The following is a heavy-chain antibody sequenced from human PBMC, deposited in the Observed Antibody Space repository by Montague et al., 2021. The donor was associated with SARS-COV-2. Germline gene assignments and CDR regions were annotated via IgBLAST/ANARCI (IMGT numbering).Heavy chain of an antibody. CDR1: GGSITSNIYY. J-gene: IGHJ5*01. V-gene: IGHV4-39*01. D-gene: IGHD6-13*01. Sequence: SETLSLTCTASGGSITSNIYYWGFIRQPPGKGLEWIGCIYYTANTYYNPSLKSRVTISVDTSKNQFSLKVRSVTAADTAVYYCARHRGSGSSWFDSWGQGALVTVSS. CDR2: IYYTANT. CDR3: ARHRGSGSSWFDS.